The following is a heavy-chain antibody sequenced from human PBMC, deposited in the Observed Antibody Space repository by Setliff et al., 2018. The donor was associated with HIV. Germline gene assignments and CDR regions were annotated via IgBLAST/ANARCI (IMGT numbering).Heavy chain of an antibody. Sequence: GASVKVSCKASGYSFTTHDINWVRQSPGQGLEWMGWMNPDSGNTFYAQKFKGRVTMTRDTSTNTAYMELSSLTSDDTAVYFCARGSVSMVMFILVSAFDIWGQGTLVTVSS. D-gene: IGHD2-21*01. V-gene: IGHV1-8*02. CDR1: GYSFTTHD. J-gene: IGHJ3*02. CDR2: MNPDSGNT. CDR3: ARGSVSMVMFILVSAFDI.